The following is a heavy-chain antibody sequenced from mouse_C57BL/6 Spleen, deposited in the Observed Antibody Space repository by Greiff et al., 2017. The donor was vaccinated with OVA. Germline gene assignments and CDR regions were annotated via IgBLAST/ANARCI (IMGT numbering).Heavy chain of an antibody. D-gene: IGHD1-1*01. CDR3: ARGGPYYYGSSYNYFDY. V-gene: IGHV1-78*01. Sequence: QVQLQQSDAELVKPGASVKISCKVSGYTFTDHTIHWMKQRPEQGLEWIGYIYPRDGSTKYNEKFKGKATLTADKSSSTAYMQLNSLTSDDSAVYFCARGGPYYYGSSYNYFDYWGQGTTLTVSS. CDR1: GYTFTDHT. J-gene: IGHJ2*01. CDR2: IYPRDGST.